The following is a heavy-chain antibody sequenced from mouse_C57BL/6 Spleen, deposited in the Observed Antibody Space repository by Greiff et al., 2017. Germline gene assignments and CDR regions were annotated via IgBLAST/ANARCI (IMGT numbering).Heavy chain of an antibody. CDR3: ARVYDGFPYYAMDY. J-gene: IGHJ4*01. CDR2: IHPNSGST. Sequence: QVQLQQPGAELVKPGASVKLSCKASGYTFTSYWMHWVQQRPGQGLEWIGMIHPNSGSTNYNEKFKSKATLTVDQSSSTAYMQLSSLTSEDSAVYYCARVYDGFPYYAMDYWGQGTSVTVSS. CDR1: GYTFTSYW. D-gene: IGHD2-14*01. V-gene: IGHV1-64*01.